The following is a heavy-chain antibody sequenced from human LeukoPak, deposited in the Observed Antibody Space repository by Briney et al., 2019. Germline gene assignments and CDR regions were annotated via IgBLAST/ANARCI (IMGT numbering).Heavy chain of an antibody. CDR3: ARELCGGDCYSATPWFDP. CDR1: GGSISSYY. V-gene: IGHV4-59*01. Sequence: SETLSLTCTVSGGSISSYYWSWIRQPPGKGLEWIGYIYYSGSTNYNPSLKSRVTISVDTSKNQFSLKLSSVTAADTAVYYCARELCGGDCYSATPWFDPWGQGTLVTVSS. CDR2: IYYSGST. D-gene: IGHD2-21*02. J-gene: IGHJ5*02.